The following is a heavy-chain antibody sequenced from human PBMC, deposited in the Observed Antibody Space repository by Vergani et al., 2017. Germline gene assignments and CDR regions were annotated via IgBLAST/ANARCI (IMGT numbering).Heavy chain of an antibody. Sequence: EVQLLESGGGLVQPGGSLRLSCAASGFTFSSYSMNWVRQAPGKGLEWVSSISSSSSYIYYADSVKGRFTISRDNAKNSLYLQMNSLRAEDTAVYYCASHNTYYYDSSGYYPLDYWGQGTLVTVSS. J-gene: IGHJ4*02. CDR2: ISSSSSYI. CDR1: GFTFSSYS. D-gene: IGHD3-22*01. CDR3: ASHNTYYYDSSGYYPLDY. V-gene: IGHV3-21*01.